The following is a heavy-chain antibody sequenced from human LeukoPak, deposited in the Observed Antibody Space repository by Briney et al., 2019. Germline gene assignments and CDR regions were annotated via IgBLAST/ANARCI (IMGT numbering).Heavy chain of an antibody. V-gene: IGHV3-21*01. CDR1: GFTFSSYS. J-gene: IGHJ4*02. Sequence: GGSLGLSCAASGFTFSSYSMNWVRQAPGKGLEWVSSISSSSSYIYYADSVKGRFTISRDNAKNSLYLQMNSLRAEDTAVYYCARGRKGIAAAGTEYFDYWGQGTLVTVSS. CDR3: ARGRKGIAAAGTEYFDY. D-gene: IGHD6-13*01. CDR2: ISSSSSYI.